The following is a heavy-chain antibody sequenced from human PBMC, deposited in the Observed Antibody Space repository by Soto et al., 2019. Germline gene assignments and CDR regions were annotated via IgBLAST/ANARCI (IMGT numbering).Heavy chain of an antibody. Sequence: GASVKVSCKASGYTFTRYCISWGGQAPGQGLEWMGWISAYNGNTNYAQKLQGRVTMTTDTSTSTAYMELRSLGSDDTAVYYCARVHCSGGSCYSAYWGQGTLVTVSS. J-gene: IGHJ4*02. V-gene: IGHV1-18*01. D-gene: IGHD2-15*01. CDR3: ARVHCSGGSCYSAY. CDR1: GYTFTRYC. CDR2: ISAYNGNT.